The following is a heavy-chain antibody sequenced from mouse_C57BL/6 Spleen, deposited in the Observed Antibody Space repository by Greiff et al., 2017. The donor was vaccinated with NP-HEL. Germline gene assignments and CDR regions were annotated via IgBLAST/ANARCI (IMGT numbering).Heavy chain of an antibody. CDR2: IHPNSGST. CDR1: GYTFTSYW. V-gene: IGHV1-64*01. CDR3: ASIYYDYDLYFDY. Sequence: QVQLQQPGAELVKPGASVKLSCKASGYTFTSYWMHWVKQRPGQGLEWIGMIHPNSGSTNYNEKFKSKATLTVDKSSSTAYMQLSSLTSEDSAVYYCASIYYDYDLYFDYWGQGTTLTVSS. D-gene: IGHD2-4*01. J-gene: IGHJ2*01.